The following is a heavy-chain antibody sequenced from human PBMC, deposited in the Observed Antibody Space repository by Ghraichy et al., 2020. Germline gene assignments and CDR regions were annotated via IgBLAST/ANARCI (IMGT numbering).Heavy chain of an antibody. CDR1: GFTFSSHA. V-gene: IGHV3-23*01. CDR3: AKESAYDAHYYYGMDV. CDR2: ISGSGGST. J-gene: IGHJ6*02. D-gene: IGHD3-16*01. Sequence: LSLTCAASGFTFSSHAMSWVRQAPGKGLEWVSVISGSGGSTYYADSVKGRFSISRDSSKNTLYLQMNSLRAEDTAVYYCAKESAYDAHYYYGMDVWGQGTTVTVSS.